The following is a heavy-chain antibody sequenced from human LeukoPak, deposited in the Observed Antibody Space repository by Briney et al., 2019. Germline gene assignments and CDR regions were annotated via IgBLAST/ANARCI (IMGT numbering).Heavy chain of an antibody. Sequence: PGGSLRLSCAASGFTFSSYAMHWVRQAPGKGLEWVAVISYDGNNKYCADSVKGRFTISRDNSKNTLYLQMNSLRAEDTAVYYCASGEQFYGMDVWGQGTTVTVSS. CDR1: GFTFSSYA. CDR3: ASGEQFYGMDV. J-gene: IGHJ6*02. V-gene: IGHV3-30-3*01. CDR2: ISYDGNNK. D-gene: IGHD3-3*01.